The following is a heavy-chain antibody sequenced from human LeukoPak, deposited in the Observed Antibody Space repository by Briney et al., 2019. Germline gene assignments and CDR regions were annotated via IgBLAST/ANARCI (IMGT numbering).Heavy chain of an antibody. V-gene: IGHV1-2*02. CDR3: ARPSSSRSNNWFDP. Sequence: GASVKVSCKASGYTFTGYYMHWVRQAPGQGLEWMGWINPNSGGTNYAQKFQGRVTMTRDTSISTAYMELSRLRSDDTAVYYCARPSSSRSNNWFDPWGQGTLVTVSS. CDR2: INPNSGGT. CDR1: GYTFTGYY. D-gene: IGHD6-13*01. J-gene: IGHJ5*02.